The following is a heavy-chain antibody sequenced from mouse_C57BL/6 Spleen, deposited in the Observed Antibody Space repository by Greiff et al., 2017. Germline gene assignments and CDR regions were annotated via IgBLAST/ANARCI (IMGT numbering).Heavy chain of an antibody. Sequence: VQLQQPGAELVRPGTSVKLSCKASGYTFTSYWMHWVKQRPGQGLEWIGVIDPSDSYTNYNQKFKGKATLTVDTSSSTAYMQLSSLTSEDSAVYDCARGGLLRYGYFGYWGQGTTLTVAS. CDR3: ARGGLLRYGYFGY. CDR1: GYTFTSYW. J-gene: IGHJ2*01. D-gene: IGHD1-1*01. CDR2: IDPSDSYT. V-gene: IGHV1-59*01.